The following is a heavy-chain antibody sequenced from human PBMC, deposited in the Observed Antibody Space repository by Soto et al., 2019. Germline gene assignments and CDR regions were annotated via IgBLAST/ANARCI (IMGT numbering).Heavy chain of an antibody. CDR1: VFTVSSNY. D-gene: IGHD2-2*01. CDR2: IYSGGST. Sequence: SLRLSCAPSVFTVSSNYMIWFRHAPGKGLEWVSVIYSGGSTYYADSVKGRFTISRDNSKNTLYLQMNSLRAEDTAVYHCARGRGYCSSTSCSPMDVWGQGTTVTV. CDR3: ARGRGYCSSTSCSPMDV. J-gene: IGHJ6*02. V-gene: IGHV3-53*01.